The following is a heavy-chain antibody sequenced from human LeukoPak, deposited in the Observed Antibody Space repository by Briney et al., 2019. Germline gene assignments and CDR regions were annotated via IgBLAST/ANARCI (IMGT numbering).Heavy chain of an antibody. Sequence: SETLSLTCTVSGGSISSSSYYWGWIRQPPGKGLEWIGSIYYSGSTYYNPSLKSRVTISVDTSKNQFSLKLSSVTAADTAVYYCARAYSGWTYYYYYYYMDVWGKGTTATVSS. CDR3: ARAYSGWTYYYYYYYMDV. V-gene: IGHV4-39*07. CDR1: GGSISSSSYY. D-gene: IGHD6-19*01. CDR2: IYYSGST. J-gene: IGHJ6*03.